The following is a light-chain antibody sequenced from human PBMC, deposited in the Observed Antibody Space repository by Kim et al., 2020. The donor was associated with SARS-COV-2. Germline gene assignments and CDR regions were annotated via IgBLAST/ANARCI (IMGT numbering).Light chain of an antibody. CDR2: DAS. CDR1: QSVSSY. CDR3: QHRGNWPLT. Sequence: EIVLTQSPATLSLSPGERATLSCRASQSVSSYLAWYQQKPGQAPRLLIYDASSRATGIPARFSGSGSGTDFTLTISSLEPEAFAVYYCQHRGNWPLTFGHGTRLEIK. J-gene: IGKJ5*01. V-gene: IGKV3-11*01.